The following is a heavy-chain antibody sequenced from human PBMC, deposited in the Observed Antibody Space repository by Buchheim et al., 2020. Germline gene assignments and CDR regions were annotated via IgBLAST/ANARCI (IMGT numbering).Heavy chain of an antibody. J-gene: IGHJ6*02. D-gene: IGHD2-8*01. CDR2: MSGSGGRR. CDR1: GFTFSSYA. V-gene: IGHV3-23*01. Sequence: EVQLLESGGGLVQSGGSLRLSCAASGFTFSSYAMSWVRQAPGKGLEWVSGMSGSGGRRYYADSVKGRFTISRDNSKNTLYLQMDSLRAEDTAVYYCRQTLSRYYGMDVWGQGTT. CDR3: RQTLSRYYGMDV.